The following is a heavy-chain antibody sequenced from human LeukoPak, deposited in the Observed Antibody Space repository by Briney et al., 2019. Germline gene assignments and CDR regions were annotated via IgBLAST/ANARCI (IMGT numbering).Heavy chain of an antibody. CDR3: AKDSFITIFGVGSDY. CDR1: GFTFSSYA. CDR2: ISGSGGSA. D-gene: IGHD3-3*01. Sequence: GGSLRLSCAASGFTFSSYAMSWVRQAPGKGLEWVSAISGSGGSAYYADSVKGRFTISRDNSKNTLYLQMNSLRAEDTAVYYCAKDSFITIFGVGSDYWGQGTLVTVSS. J-gene: IGHJ4*02. V-gene: IGHV3-23*01.